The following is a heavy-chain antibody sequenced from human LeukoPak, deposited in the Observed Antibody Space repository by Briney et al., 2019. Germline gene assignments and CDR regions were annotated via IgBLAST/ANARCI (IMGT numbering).Heavy chain of an antibody. CDR1: GYTFTGYY. CDR3: ARVRGRSSIAAAGTGPALPDY. Sequence: ASVKVSCKASGYTFTGYYMHWVRQAPGQGLEWMGWINPNSGGTNYAQKFQGRVTMTRDTSISTAYMELSRLRSDDTAVYYCARVRGRSSIAAAGTGPALPDYWGQGTPVTVSS. J-gene: IGHJ4*02. D-gene: IGHD6-13*01. V-gene: IGHV1-2*02. CDR2: INPNSGGT.